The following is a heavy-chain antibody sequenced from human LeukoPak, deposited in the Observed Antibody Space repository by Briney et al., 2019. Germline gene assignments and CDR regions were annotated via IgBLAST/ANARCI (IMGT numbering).Heavy chain of an antibody. CDR1: GFTFSNAW. CDR2: IKSKTDGGTT. D-gene: IGHD4-17*01. Sequence: GGSLRLSCAASGFTFSNAWMSWVRQAPRKGLEWVGRIKSKTDGGTTDYAEPVKGRFTISRDDSKKTLYLQMNSLKTEDTALYYCAAVSVDYGDSIFDFWGQGTLVTVSS. J-gene: IGHJ4*02. CDR3: AAVSVDYGDSIFDF. V-gene: IGHV3-15*01.